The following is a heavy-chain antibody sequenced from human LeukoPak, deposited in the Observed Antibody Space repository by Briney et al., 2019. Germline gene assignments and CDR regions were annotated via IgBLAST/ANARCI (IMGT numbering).Heavy chain of an antibody. J-gene: IGHJ4*02. D-gene: IGHD2-21*02. V-gene: IGHV1-69*01. CDR3: TRGPGAYCGGDCYHYFDY. CDR1: GGTFSSYA. Sequence: ASVKVSCKASGGTFSSYAISWVRQAPGQGLEWMGGIIPIFGTANYAQKFQGRVTITADESTSTAYMELSSLRSEDTAVYYCTRGPGAYCGGDCYHYFDYWGQGTLVTVSS. CDR2: IIPIFGTA.